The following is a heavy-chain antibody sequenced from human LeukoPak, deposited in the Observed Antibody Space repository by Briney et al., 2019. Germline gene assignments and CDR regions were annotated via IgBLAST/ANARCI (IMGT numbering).Heavy chain of an antibody. J-gene: IGHJ4*02. V-gene: IGHV3-48*01. CDR1: ALTFSSYS. CDR2: ISSSGNTI. Sequence: GGSLRLSCAASALTFSSYSMNWVRQAPGKGLQWVSCISSSGNTIYYADSVKGRFTISRDNAKNSLYLQMNSLRAEDTAVYYCARSQDYDSSGYYYGLDGRDFDYWGQGTLVTVSS. CDR3: ARSQDYDSSGYYYGLDGRDFDY. D-gene: IGHD3-22*01.